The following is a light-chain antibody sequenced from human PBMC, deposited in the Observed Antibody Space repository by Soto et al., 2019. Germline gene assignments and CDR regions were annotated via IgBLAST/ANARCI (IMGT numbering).Light chain of an antibody. V-gene: IGKV1-39*01. Sequence: DIQMTQSPSSLSASVGDRVTITCRASQSISSYLNWYQQKPGKAPKLLIYAASSLQSGVPSRFSGSGSGTDFTLTISSLQLEDFATYYCQQSYSTPPLWTFGQGTKVEIK. CDR1: QSISSY. CDR2: AAS. J-gene: IGKJ1*01. CDR3: QQSYSTPPLWT.